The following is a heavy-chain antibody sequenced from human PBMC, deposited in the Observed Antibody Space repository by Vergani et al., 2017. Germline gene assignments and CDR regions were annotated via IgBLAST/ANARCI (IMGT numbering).Heavy chain of an antibody. V-gene: IGHV3-49*03. CDR3: VRDQVTMLRGSDALDI. CDR1: GFTFGYYA. D-gene: IGHD3-10*01. CDR2: IRSKAYGQAT. J-gene: IGHJ3*02. Sequence: EVQLVESGGDLVQPGRSLRLSCTDSGFTFGYYAMDWFRQAPGQGLEWVGGIRSKAYGQATIYAASVKGRFTISREDYKSIAYLQMNNLQTEDTAMYYCVRDQVTMLRGSDALDIWGQGTMVTVSS.